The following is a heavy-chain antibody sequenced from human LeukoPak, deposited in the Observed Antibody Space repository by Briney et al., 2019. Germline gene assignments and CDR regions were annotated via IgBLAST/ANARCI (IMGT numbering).Heavy chain of an antibody. V-gene: IGHV6-1*01. Sequence: SQTLSLTCAISGDSVSSNSAAWNWIRQSPSRGLEWLGRTYYRSKWYNDYAVSVKSRITINPDTSKNQFSLQLNSVTPEDTAVYYCARGIAWPSSSWYHNWFDPWGQGTLVTVSS. CDR2: TYYRSKWYN. CDR3: ARGIAWPSSSWYHNWFDP. D-gene: IGHD6-13*01. CDR1: GDSVSSNSAA. J-gene: IGHJ5*02.